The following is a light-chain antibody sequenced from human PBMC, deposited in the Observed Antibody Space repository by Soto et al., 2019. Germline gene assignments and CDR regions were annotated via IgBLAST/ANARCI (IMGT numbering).Light chain of an antibody. V-gene: IGLV2-8*01. J-gene: IGLJ2*01. CDR3: SSYGGRNNFVL. CDR2: EVS. Sequence: QSALTQPPSAPGSPGQSVTISCTGASRDIGAYNYVSWYQQHPDKAPKLIIFEVSKRPSGVPDRFSGSKSGNTASLTVSGLQAEDEAIYYCSSYGGRNNFVLFGGGTKLTVL. CDR1: SRDIGAYNY.